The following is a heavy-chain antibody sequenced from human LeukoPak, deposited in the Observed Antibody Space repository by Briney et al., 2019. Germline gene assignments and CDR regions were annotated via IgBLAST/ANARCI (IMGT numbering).Heavy chain of an antibody. Sequence: SETLSLTCTVSGGSISSSSYYWGWIRQPPGKGLDWIGSIYYSGNTYYNPSLKSRVTISVDTSKNQFSLKLSSVTAADTTVYFCARMYYYGSDSYLFGGYFDYWGQGTLVTVSS. V-gene: IGHV4-39*01. D-gene: IGHD3-10*01. CDR3: ARMYYYGSDSYLFGGYFDY. CDR2: IYYSGNT. J-gene: IGHJ4*02. CDR1: GGSISSSSYY.